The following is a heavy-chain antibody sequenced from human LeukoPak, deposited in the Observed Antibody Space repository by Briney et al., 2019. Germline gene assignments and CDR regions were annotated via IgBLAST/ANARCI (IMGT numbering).Heavy chain of an antibody. CDR2: ISDSGGST. CDR3: AKKNDINDYEYYFDY. V-gene: IGHV3-23*01. CDR1: GFTITNYA. J-gene: IGHJ4*02. D-gene: IGHD4-17*01. Sequence: GGSLRLSCAASGFTITNYAMSWVRQAPGKGLEWVSGISDSGGSTFYTDSVRGRFTISRDNSKNTLYLQMNSLRAEDTALYYCAKKNDINDYEYYFDYWGQGTQVTVSS.